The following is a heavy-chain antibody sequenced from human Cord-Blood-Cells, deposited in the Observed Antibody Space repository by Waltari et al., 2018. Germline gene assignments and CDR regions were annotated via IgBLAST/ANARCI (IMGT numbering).Heavy chain of an antibody. V-gene: IGHV4-38-2*02. CDR1: GYSISSGYY. D-gene: IGHD2-15*01. CDR2: IYHSGST. J-gene: IGHJ5*02. CDR3: ARAGIWDDNWFDP. Sequence: QVQLQESGPGLVKPSETLSLTCTVSGYSISSGYYWGWIRQPPGKGLEWIGSIYHSGSTDYNPSLKSRVTISVDTSKNQFSRKLSAVTAADTAVYYCARAGIWDDNWFDPWGQGTLVTVSS.